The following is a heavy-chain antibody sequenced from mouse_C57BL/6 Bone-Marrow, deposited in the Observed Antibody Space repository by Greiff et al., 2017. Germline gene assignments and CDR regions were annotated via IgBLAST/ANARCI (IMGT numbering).Heavy chain of an antibody. J-gene: IGHJ2*01. V-gene: IGHV1-82*01. CDR1: GYAFSSSW. CDR3: ARYAY. Sequence: VKLMEPGPELVKPGASVKISCKASGYAFSSSWMNWVKQRPGQGLEWIGRIYPGDGDTNYNGKFKGKATLTADKSSSTAYMQLSSLTSEDSAVXFCARYAYWGQGTTLTVSS. CDR2: IYPGDGDT.